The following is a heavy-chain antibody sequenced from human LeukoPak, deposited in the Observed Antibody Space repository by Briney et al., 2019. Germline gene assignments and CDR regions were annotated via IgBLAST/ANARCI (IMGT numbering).Heavy chain of an antibody. CDR3: ARDFGRRCSGGTCYSVYYYGMDV. V-gene: IGHV3-7*03. CDR1: GFTFSNYA. Sequence: GGSLRLSCSASGFTFSNYAMYWVRQAPGKGLEWVADIKQGGSDKYYADSVKGRFTISRDNAKNSLYLQMNSLRAEDTAVYYCARDFGRRCSGGTCYSVYYYGMDVWGKGTTVTVSS. D-gene: IGHD2-15*01. J-gene: IGHJ6*04. CDR2: IKQGGSDK.